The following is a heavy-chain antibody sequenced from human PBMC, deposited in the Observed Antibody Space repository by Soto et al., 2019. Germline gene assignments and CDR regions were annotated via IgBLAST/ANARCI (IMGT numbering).Heavy chain of an antibody. CDR1: GYTFTSYG. CDR2: ISAYNGNT. D-gene: IGHD2-15*01. J-gene: IGHJ4*02. CDR3: ARDLCSGGSCYPDY. V-gene: IGHV1-18*01. Sequence: RASVKVSCKASGYTFTSYGISWVRQAPGQGLEWMGWISAYNGNTNYAQKLQGRVTMTTDTSTSTAYMELRSLRSDDTAVYYCARDLCSGGSCYPDYWGQGTLVTVSS.